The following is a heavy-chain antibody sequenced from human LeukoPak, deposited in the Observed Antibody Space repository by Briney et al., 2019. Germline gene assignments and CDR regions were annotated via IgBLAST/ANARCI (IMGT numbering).Heavy chain of an antibody. CDR1: GFTFSNYW. CDR3: ARVAYGDRY. V-gene: IGHV3-7*01. CDR2: IQEDGSAQ. Sequence: PGGSLRLSCAASGFTFSNYWMSWVRQAPGKGLEWVGNIQEDGSAQYYVDSVKGRFTISRDNAKNSLYLQMNSLRVDDTAVNYCARVAYGDRYWGQGTLVTVSS. D-gene: IGHD4-17*01. J-gene: IGHJ4*02.